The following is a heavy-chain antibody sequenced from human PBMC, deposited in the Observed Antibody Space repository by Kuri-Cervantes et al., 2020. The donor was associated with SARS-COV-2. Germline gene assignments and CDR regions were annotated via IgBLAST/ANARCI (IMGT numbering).Heavy chain of an antibody. CDR1: GFTFDDYA. Sequence: GESLKISCAASGFTFDDYAMHWVRQGSGKGLEWVGRVRGKANNYATAYAASVKGRFTISRDDSKNMVYLQMNSLKTEDTAVYYCTTLIDYWGQGALVTVSS. J-gene: IGHJ4*02. CDR2: VRGKANNYAT. CDR3: TTLIDY. V-gene: IGHV3-73*01.